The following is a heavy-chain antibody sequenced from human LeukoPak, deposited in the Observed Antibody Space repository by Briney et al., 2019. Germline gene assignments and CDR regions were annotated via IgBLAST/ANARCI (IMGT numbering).Heavy chain of an antibody. CDR1: GYTFTSYG. V-gene: IGHV1-18*01. Sequence: GASVKVSCKASGYTFTSYGISWVRQAPGQGLEWMGWISAYNGNTNYAQKLQGRVTMTTDTSTSTAYMELRSLRSDDTAVYYCARRIIPVGRGAFDIWGQGTMVTVSS. D-gene: IGHD1-26*01. CDR3: ARRIIPVGRGAFDI. CDR2: ISAYNGNT. J-gene: IGHJ3*02.